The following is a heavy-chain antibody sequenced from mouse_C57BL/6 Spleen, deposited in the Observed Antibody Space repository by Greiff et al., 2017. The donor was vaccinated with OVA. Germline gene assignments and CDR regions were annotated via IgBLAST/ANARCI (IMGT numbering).Heavy chain of an antibody. CDR1: GFTFSDYG. J-gene: IGHJ1*03. V-gene: IGHV5-17*01. CDR3: ARLGSGSSSYWYFDV. Sequence: EVQLVESGGGLVKPGGSLKLSCAASGFTFSDYGMHWVRQAPEKGLEWVAYISSGSSTIYYADTVKGRFTISRDNAKNTLFLQMPSLRSEDTAMYYCARLGSGSSSYWYFDVWGTGTTVTVSS. CDR2: ISSGSSTI. D-gene: IGHD1-1*01.